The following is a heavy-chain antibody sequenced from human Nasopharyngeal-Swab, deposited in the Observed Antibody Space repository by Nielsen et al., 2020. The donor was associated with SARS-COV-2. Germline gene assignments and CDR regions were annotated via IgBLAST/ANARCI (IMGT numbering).Heavy chain of an antibody. Sequence: SETLSLTCTVSGGSISSSSYYWGWIRQPPGKGLEWIGSIYYSGTTYYNPSLRGRVTISVDTSKNQFSLKLSSVTAADTAVYYCVRRRSYCGGDCYSGSYFDSWGQGTLVTVPS. CDR2: IYYSGTT. CDR3: VRRRSYCGGDCYSGSYFDS. J-gene: IGHJ4*02. CDR1: GGSISSSSYY. V-gene: IGHV4-39*01. D-gene: IGHD2-21*02.